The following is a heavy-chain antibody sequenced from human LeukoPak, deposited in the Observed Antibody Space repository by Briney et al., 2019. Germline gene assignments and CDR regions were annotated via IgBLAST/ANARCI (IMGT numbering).Heavy chain of an antibody. CDR3: ARDHTMVRGVIGYFDY. D-gene: IGHD3-10*01. V-gene: IGHV3-21*01. CDR1: GFTFSSYT. Sequence: GGSLRLSCVASGFTFSSYTMNWVRQTPGKGLEWVSSISSSSSYIYYADSVKGRFTISRDNAKNSLYLQMNSLRAEDTAVYYCARDHTMVRGVIGYFDYWGQGTLVTVSS. J-gene: IGHJ4*02. CDR2: ISSSSSYI.